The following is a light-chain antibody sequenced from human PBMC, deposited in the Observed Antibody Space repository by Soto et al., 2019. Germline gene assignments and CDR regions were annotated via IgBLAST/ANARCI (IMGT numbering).Light chain of an antibody. J-gene: IGKJ1*01. CDR2: GAS. Sequence: EIVLTQSPGTLYLSPGERATLSCRASQSVSSSYLAWYQQKPGQAPRLLIYGASSRATGIPDRFSGSGSGTDFTLTISRLEPEDFAVYYCQKYGSSPRTFGQGTKVEIK. CDR3: QKYGSSPRT. CDR1: QSVSSSY. V-gene: IGKV3-20*01.